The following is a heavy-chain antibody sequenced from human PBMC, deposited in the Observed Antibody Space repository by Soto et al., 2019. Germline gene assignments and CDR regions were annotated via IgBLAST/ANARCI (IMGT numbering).Heavy chain of an antibody. V-gene: IGHV3-21*01. CDR1: GFTFSSYS. Sequence: GGSLRLSCAASGFTFSSYSMNWVRQAPGKGLEWVSSISSSSSYIYYADSVKGRFTISRDNAKNSLYLQMNSLRAEDTAVYYCARDVGYDLCIGYCYPPASFVYRCQGTLVTLFS. CDR2: ISSSSSYI. CDR3: ARDVGYDLCIGYCYPPASFVY. D-gene: IGHD3-3*01. J-gene: IGHJ4*02.